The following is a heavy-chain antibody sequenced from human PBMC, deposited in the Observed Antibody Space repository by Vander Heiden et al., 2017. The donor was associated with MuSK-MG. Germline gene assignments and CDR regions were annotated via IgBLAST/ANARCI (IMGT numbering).Heavy chain of an antibody. CDR2: IKQDGSEK. CDR1: GFTFSSYW. V-gene: IGHV3-7*01. Sequence: EVQLVESGGGLVQPGGSLRLSCAASGFTFSSYWMSWVRQAPGKGLEWVANIKQDGSEKYYVDSVKGRFTISRDNAKNSLYLQMNSLRAEDTAVYYCASSSLRFYYYMDVWGKGTTVTVSS. D-gene: IGHD5-12*01. CDR3: ASSSLRFYYYMDV. J-gene: IGHJ6*03.